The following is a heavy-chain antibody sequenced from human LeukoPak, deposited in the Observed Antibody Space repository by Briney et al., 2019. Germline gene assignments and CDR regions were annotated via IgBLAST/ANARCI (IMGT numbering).Heavy chain of an antibody. CDR2: MSAYNGNI. J-gene: IGHJ4*02. CDR3: ARDPVYSGADLDY. CDR1: GYTFTSYG. V-gene: IGHV1-18*01. Sequence: GASVKVSCKASGYTFTSYGISWVRQAPGQGLEWMGWMSAYNGNINYAQNFQGRVTMTRDTSTSTAYMELRTLTSDDTAVYYCARDPVYSGADLDYWGQGTLVTVSS. D-gene: IGHD5-12*01.